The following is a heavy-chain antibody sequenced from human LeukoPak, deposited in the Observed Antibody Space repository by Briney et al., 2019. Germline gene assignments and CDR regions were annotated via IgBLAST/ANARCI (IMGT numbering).Heavy chain of an antibody. Sequence: GGSLRLSCAASGFTFSNYYMSWIRQTPGKGLEWLSYISGSGGDIHYADSVKGRFTISRDNAKNPLYLQMNSLRAEDTAMYYCARDIRAVGATLYFDYWGQGILVTVTS. CDR2: ISGSGGDI. CDR1: GFTFSNYY. V-gene: IGHV3-11*01. CDR3: ARDIRAVGATLYFDY. D-gene: IGHD1-26*01. J-gene: IGHJ4*02.